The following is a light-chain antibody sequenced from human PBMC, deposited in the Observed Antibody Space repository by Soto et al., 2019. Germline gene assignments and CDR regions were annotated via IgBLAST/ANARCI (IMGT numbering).Light chain of an antibody. V-gene: IGLV2-14*03. J-gene: IGLJ1*01. CDR3: RSYTASAPFYV. Sequence: QSALTQPASVSGSPGQSITISCTGARTDVDGHDYVSWYQQHPGQAPKLMIFDVHNRPSGVSSRFSGSKSGDTASLTISGLQAEDDGDYYCRSYTASAPFYVFGTGTQLTVL. CDR1: RTDVDGHDY. CDR2: DVH.